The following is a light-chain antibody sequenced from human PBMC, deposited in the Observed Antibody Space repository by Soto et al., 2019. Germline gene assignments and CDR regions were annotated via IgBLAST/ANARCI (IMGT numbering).Light chain of an antibody. V-gene: IGLV2-14*01. J-gene: IGLJ3*02. Sequence: QSALTQPASVSGSPGQSITIFCTGTSSDVGGYNYVSWYQHHPGKAPKLIIYEVNIRPSGVSDRFSGSRSGNTASLTISRLQGEDEADYYCSSYTSDHIGVFGGGPKLTVL. CDR3: SSYTSDHIGV. CDR2: EVN. CDR1: SSDVGGYNY.